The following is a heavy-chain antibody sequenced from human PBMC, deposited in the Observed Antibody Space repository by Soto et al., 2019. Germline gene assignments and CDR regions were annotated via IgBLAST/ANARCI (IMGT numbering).Heavy chain of an antibody. CDR3: AKTYYDFWSGYLKSDY. CDR2: ISGSGGST. V-gene: IGHV3-23*01. Sequence: PGGSLRLSCAASGFTFSSYAMSWVRQAPGKGLEWVSAISGSGGSTYYADSVKGRFTISRDNSKNTLYLQMNSLRAEDTAVYYCAKTYYDFWSGYLKSDYWGQGTLVTVSS. J-gene: IGHJ4*02. D-gene: IGHD3-3*01. CDR1: GFTFSSYA.